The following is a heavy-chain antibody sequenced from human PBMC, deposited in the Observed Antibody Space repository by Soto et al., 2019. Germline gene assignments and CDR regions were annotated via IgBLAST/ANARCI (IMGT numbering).Heavy chain of an antibody. CDR2: ISAFNGDT. D-gene: IGHD6-25*01. CDR3: ARDSPCSGLLGGNY. J-gene: IGHJ4*02. CDR1: GYSFQRYG. V-gene: IGHV1-18*01. Sequence: QVPLVQSGAEVKRPGASVKVSCKASGYSFQRYGISWVRQAPGQGLEWVGWISAFNGDTKYAQRLQDRVSMTTDTSTDTAHMELRSLRSDDTAIYYCARDSPCSGLLGGNYWGQGTLVTVSS.